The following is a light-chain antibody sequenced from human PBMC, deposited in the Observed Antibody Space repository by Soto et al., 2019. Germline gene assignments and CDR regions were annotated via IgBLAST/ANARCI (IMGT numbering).Light chain of an antibody. Sequence: QSALTQPASVSGSPGQSITISCTGTSSDVGSYNLVSWYQQHPGKAPKLMIYEVSKRPSGVSNRFSGSKSGNTASLTISGLQAEDEADYYCCSNAGSSTWVFGTGTKVPS. V-gene: IGLV2-23*02. CDR1: SSDVGSYNL. J-gene: IGLJ1*01. CDR2: EVS. CDR3: CSNAGSSTWV.